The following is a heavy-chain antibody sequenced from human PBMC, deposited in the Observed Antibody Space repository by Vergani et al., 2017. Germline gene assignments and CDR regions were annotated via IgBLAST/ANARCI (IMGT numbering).Heavy chain of an antibody. CDR2: ISWNSGSI. CDR1: GFTFDDYA. CDR3: AKGTDVVVPAAIPGDWFDP. Sequence: EVQLVESGGGLVQPGRSLRLSCAASGFTFDDYAMHWVRQAPGKGLEWVSGISWNSGSIGYADSVKGRFTISRDNAKNSLYLQMNSLRAEDTAVYYCAKGTDVVVPAAIPGDWFDPWGQGTLVTVSS. V-gene: IGHV3-9*01. J-gene: IGHJ5*02. D-gene: IGHD2-2*02.